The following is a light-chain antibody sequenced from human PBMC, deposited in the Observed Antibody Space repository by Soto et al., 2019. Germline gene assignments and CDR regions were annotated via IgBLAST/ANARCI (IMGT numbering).Light chain of an antibody. CDR3: CSFSTSGTHV. J-gene: IGLJ1*01. CDR2: DVN. Sequence: QSALSQPASVSGSPGQSITVSCTGTPNDIGTYNYVSWHQQHPGKAPKIIIYDVNNRPSGVSSRFSGSESGNTASLTISGLQAEDEADYYCCSFSTSGTHVFGTGTKVTVL. V-gene: IGLV2-14*01. CDR1: PNDIGTYNY.